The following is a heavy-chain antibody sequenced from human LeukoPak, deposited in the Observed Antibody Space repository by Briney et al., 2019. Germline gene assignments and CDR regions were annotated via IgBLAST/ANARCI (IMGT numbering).Heavy chain of an antibody. CDR3: ATDFASLSDY. V-gene: IGHV3-30-3*01. CDR1: GFTFSSIV. Sequence: YPGGSLRFSCAASGFTFSSIVMHWFRQAPGKGLEWVAVISYDGSTNYYADSVKGRFTISSDNPKNTLYLQMNSLRAEDTAVYYWATDFASLSDYWGQGTLVTVSS. J-gene: IGHJ4*02. D-gene: IGHD2-21*02. CDR2: ISYDGSTN.